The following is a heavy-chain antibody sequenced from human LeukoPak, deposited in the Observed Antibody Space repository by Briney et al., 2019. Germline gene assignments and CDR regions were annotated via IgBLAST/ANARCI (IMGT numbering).Heavy chain of an antibody. Sequence: GASVKVSCKACGYTFPSYYMHWVRPAAGQGLEWMGIINPSGGSTSYAQKFQGRVTMTRDTSTSTVYMELSSLRSEDTAVYYCARLPIPIHRIHYDSSGYYSDAISDYWGQGTLVTVSS. CDR3: ARLPIPIHRIHYDSSGYYSDAISDY. D-gene: IGHD3-22*01. CDR1: GYTFPSYY. CDR2: INPSGGST. J-gene: IGHJ4*02. V-gene: IGHV1-46*01.